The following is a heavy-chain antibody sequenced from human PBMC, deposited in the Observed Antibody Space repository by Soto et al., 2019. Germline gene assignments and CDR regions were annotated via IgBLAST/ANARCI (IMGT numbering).Heavy chain of an antibody. J-gene: IGHJ6*02. CDR1: GFTFSNGW. CDR2: IKTNIDGGRI. V-gene: IGHV3-15*01. Sequence: EVQLVESGGGLVKPGGSLRLSCEGSGFTFSNGWMTWVRQAPGKGLEWVGRIKTNIDGGRIDYAAPVKGRFTISRDDSKNTLYLQMTSLKTEDTGVYYCTTNSVTDFYYYGMEVWGLGTTVTVSS. CDR3: TTNSVTDFYYYGMEV.